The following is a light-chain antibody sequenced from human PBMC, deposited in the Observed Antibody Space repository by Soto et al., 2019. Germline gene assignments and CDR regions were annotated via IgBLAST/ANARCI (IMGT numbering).Light chain of an antibody. CDR1: SSDVGGYKY. Sequence: QSVLTQPASVSGSPGQSITISCTGTSSDVGGYKYVSWYQHHPGKAPKLMIYEVSNRPSGVCNRFSGSKSGSTASLTISGLQAEDEADYYCSSYTTSNTLNYVFGSGTKVTVL. V-gene: IGLV2-14*01. CDR3: SSYTTSNTLNYV. J-gene: IGLJ1*01. CDR2: EVS.